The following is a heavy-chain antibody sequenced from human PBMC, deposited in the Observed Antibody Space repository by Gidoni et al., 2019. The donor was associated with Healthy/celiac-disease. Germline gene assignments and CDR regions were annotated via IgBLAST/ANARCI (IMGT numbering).Heavy chain of an antibody. V-gene: IGHV3-21*01. D-gene: IGHD3-10*01. CDR3: ARDHRVRAQGVKGYYGMDV. CDR2: ISSSSSYI. CDR1: GFTFSSYS. Sequence: EVQLVESGGGLVKPGGSLRLSCAASGFTFSSYSMNWVRQAPGKGLERVSSISSSSSYIYYADSVKGRVTISRDNAKNSLYLQMNSLRAEDTAVYYCARDHRVRAQGVKGYYGMDVWGQGTTVTVSS. J-gene: IGHJ6*02.